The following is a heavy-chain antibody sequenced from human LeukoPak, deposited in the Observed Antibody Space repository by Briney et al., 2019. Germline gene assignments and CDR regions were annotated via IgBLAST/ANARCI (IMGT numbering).Heavy chain of an antibody. V-gene: IGHV3-30*04. CDR1: GFTFSSYA. CDR3: ARVEDLNIRGVIWSQRGLGMDV. Sequence: GRSLRLSCAASGFTFSSYAMHWVRQAPGKGLEWVAVISYDGSNKYYADSVKGRFTISRDNSKNTLCLQMNSLRAEDTAVYYCARVEDLNIRGVIWSQRGLGMDVWGQGTTVTVSS. J-gene: IGHJ6*02. D-gene: IGHD3-10*01. CDR2: ISYDGSNK.